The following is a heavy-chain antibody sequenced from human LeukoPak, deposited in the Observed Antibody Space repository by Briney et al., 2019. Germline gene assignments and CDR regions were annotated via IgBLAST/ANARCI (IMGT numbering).Heavy chain of an antibody. CDR1: GYSFTSYW. CDR2: IYPGDSDT. CDR3: GRPIYGDYGYFDL. Sequence: PGESLKISCKGSGYSFTSYWIGWVRQMPGKGLEWMGIIYPGDSDTRYSPSFQGQVTISADKSVSTAYLQWSSVKASDTAMYYCGRPIYGDYGYFDLWGRGTLVTVSS. V-gene: IGHV5-51*01. D-gene: IGHD4-17*01. J-gene: IGHJ2*01.